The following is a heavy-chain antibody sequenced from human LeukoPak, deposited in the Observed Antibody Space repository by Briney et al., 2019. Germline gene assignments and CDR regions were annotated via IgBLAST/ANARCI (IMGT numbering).Heavy chain of an antibody. CDR1: GFTLRSYT. CDR3: ASGTTRLDYFDY. CDR2: IGISSNKI. Sequence: GGSLRLSCAASGFTLRSYTMNWVRQAPGKGLEWVSSIGISSNKIYYADSVKGRFIISRDNAKNSVYLQMNSLRAEDTAVYYCASGTTRLDYFDYWGQGTLVTVSS. J-gene: IGHJ4*02. V-gene: IGHV3-21*01. D-gene: IGHD1-1*01.